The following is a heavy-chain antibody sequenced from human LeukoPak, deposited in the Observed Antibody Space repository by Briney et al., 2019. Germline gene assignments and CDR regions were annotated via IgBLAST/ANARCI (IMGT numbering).Heavy chain of an antibody. D-gene: IGHD1-26*01. CDR1: GGSISSYY. Sequence: SETLSLTCTVSGGSISSYYWSWIRQPPGKGLEWIGYIYYTGSTNYNPSHKSRVTISVDTSKNQFSLKLSSVTAADTAVYYCARDRVGATPGYYYYGMDVWGQGTTVTVSS. J-gene: IGHJ6*02. CDR2: IYYTGST. CDR3: ARDRVGATPGYYYYGMDV. V-gene: IGHV4-59*01.